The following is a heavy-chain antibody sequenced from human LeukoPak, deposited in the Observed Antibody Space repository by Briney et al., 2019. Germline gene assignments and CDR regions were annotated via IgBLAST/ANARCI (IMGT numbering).Heavy chain of an antibody. D-gene: IGHD6-13*01. J-gene: IGHJ6*03. V-gene: IGHV4-61*03. CDR2: IDHTGST. Sequence: KPSETLSLTCTVSGYSISSGYYWGWIRQPPGKGLEWIGYIDHTGSTNYNPSLNSRVTISRDTSKNHFSLELSSVTAADTAVYFCARGRVSSSSWSSTYYYYFYMDVWGKGTTVTVSS. CDR1: GYSISSGYY. CDR3: ARGRVSSSSWSSTYYYYFYMDV.